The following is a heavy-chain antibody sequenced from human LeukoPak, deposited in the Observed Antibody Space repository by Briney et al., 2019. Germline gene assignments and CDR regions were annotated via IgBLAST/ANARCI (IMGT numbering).Heavy chain of an antibody. V-gene: IGHV4-59*01. CDR2: VFYSGST. CDR3: ARDGGRFSFGFGY. J-gene: IGHJ4*02. CDR1: GGSISSYY. D-gene: IGHD5-18*01. Sequence: PSATLSLTCTVSGGSISSYYWSWIQQPPGKGLEWIGYVFYSGSTNYNPSLKSRVTISVDTSKNQFTLKLSSVTPADTAVYYCARDGGRFSFGFGYWGQGTLVTVSS.